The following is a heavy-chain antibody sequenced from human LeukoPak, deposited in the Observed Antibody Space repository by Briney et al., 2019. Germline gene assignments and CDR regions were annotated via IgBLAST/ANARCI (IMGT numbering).Heavy chain of an antibody. V-gene: IGHV4-38-2*01. D-gene: IGHD2-2*01. CDR1: GYSISSGYY. CDR3: ARFRDDCSSTSCYGYFDY. Sequence: SETLSLTCAVSGYSISSGYYWGWIRQPPGKGLEWIGSIYHSGSTYYNPSLKSRVTISVDTSKNQFSLNLSSVTAADTAVYYCARFRDDCSSTSCYGYFDYWGQGTLVTVSS. CDR2: IYHSGST. J-gene: IGHJ4*02.